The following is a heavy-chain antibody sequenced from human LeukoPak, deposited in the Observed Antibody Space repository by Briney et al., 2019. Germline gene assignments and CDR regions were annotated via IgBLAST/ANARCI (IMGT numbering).Heavy chain of an antibody. CDR3: ARQQIYVDTGLVDYFDY. V-gene: IGHV4-61*02. D-gene: IGHD5-18*01. CDR2: IYTSGST. J-gene: IGHJ4*02. CDR1: GNSLSSGDNY. Sequence: SETLSLTCTVSGNSLSSGDNYWSWIRQPAGKGLEWIGRIYTSGSTNYNPSLKSRVTISADTSKNQFSLQVSSVTAADTAVYYCARQQIYVDTGLVDYFDYWGQGILVTVSS.